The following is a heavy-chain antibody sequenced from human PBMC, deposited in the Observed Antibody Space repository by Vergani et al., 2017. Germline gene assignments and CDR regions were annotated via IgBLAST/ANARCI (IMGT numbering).Heavy chain of an antibody. V-gene: IGHV4-31*03. D-gene: IGHD3-22*01. CDR1: GGSISSGGYY. CDR3: ASSRYDSSGYDDMNWYFDL. Sequence: QVQLQESGPGLVKPSQTLSLTCTVSGGSISSGGYYWSWIRQHPGKGLEWIGYIYYSGSTYYNPSLKSRVTISVDTSKNQFSLKLSSVTAADTAVYYCASSRYDSSGYDDMNWYFDLWGRGTLVTVSS. J-gene: IGHJ2*01. CDR2: IYYSGST.